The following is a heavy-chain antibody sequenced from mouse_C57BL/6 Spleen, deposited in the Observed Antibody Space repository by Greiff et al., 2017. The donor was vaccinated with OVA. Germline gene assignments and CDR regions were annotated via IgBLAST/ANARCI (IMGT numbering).Heavy chain of an antibody. D-gene: IGHD1-1*01. CDR2: ISSGGRYT. CDR3: ARHNYGSSSYYFDY. V-gene: IGHV5-6*01. Sequence: EVMLVESGGDLVKPGGSLKLSCAASGFTFSSYGMSWVRQTPDKRLEWVATISSGGRYTYYPDSVKGRFTISSDNAKNTLYLQLSSLKSEDTTMYYCARHNYGSSSYYFDYWGQGTTLTVSS. J-gene: IGHJ2*01. CDR1: GFTFSSYG.